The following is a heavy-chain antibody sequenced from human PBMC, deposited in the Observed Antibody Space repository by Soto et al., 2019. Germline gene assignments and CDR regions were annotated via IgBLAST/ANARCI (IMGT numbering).Heavy chain of an antibody. CDR1: GGSIYTGGFY. J-gene: IGHJ4*02. CDR2: IYYTGST. CDR3: ATSLVTSRTRVDY. Sequence: SETLSLTCTVSGGSIYTGGFYWSWIRQLPGKGQEWLGYIYYTGSTQYTPSLKSRLTISTDTSDNQFSLRLTSVTAADTAVYYCATSLVTSRTRVDYWGQGTLVTVSS. D-gene: IGHD1-26*01. V-gene: IGHV4-31*03.